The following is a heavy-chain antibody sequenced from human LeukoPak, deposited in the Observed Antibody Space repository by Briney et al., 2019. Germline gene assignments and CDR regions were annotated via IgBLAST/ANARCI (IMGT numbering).Heavy chain of an antibody. CDR2: INANSDGT. CDR3: ARGASGLVY. CDR1: GYTFTAYN. Sequence: ASVKVSCTASGYTFTAYNIHWVRQAPGQGLEWMGWINANSDGTDSAQKFQGRVTMTSDTSISTAYLELSGLRYDDTAVYYCARGASGLVYWGQGTLVTVSS. D-gene: IGHD6-19*01. V-gene: IGHV1-2*02. J-gene: IGHJ4*02.